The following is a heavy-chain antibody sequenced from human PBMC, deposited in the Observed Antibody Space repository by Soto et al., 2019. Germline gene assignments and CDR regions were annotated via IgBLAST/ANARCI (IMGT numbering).Heavy chain of an antibody. Sequence: GGSLRRSCAASGFIFNSYSMTWLRPAPGKGLEWLSNISGSSGSKKYADAGKGRFTISRDNAKKSLYLEMHSLRAEDTAVYYCARYAAEVTTFFDHWGQGTLVTVSS. CDR2: ISGSSGSK. CDR1: GFIFNSYS. D-gene: IGHD4-17*01. J-gene: IGHJ4*02. V-gene: IGHV3-48*04. CDR3: ARYAAEVTTFFDH.